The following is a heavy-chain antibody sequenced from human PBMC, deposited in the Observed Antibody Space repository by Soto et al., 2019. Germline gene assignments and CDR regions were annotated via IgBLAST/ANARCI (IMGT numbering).Heavy chain of an antibody. CDR2: ISYDGSNK. J-gene: IGHJ6*02. D-gene: IGHD6-13*01. Sequence: RRVRQEQGKGLEWVAVISYDGSNKYYADSVKGRFTISRDNSKNTLYLQMNSLRAEDTAVYYWAKDLGSSWHLYYYYGMDVWGQGTTVTVSS. CDR3: AKDLGSSWHLYYYYGMDV. V-gene: IGHV3-30*18.